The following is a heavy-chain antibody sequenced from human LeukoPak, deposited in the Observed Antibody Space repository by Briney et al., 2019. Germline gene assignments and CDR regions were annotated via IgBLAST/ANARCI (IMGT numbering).Heavy chain of an antibody. CDR1: GYTFTSYY. J-gene: IGHJ2*01. Sequence: ASVKVSCKASGYTFTSYYMHWVRQAPGQGLEWMGIINPSGGSTSYAQKFQGRVTMTRDTSTSTVYMELSSLRSEDTAVYYCARGTMTTVTSSYWYFDLWGRGTLVTVSS. CDR3: ARGTMTTVTSSYWYFDL. V-gene: IGHV1-46*01. CDR2: INPSGGST. D-gene: IGHD4-17*01.